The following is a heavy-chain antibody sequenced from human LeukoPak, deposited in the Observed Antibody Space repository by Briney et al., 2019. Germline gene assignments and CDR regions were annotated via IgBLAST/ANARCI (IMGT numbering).Heavy chain of an antibody. J-gene: IGHJ4*02. CDR1: GFTFSNYW. CDR3: ARIGYSSSSNDY. CDR2: IKQDGSVK. D-gene: IGHD6-6*01. Sequence: GGSLRLSCVVSGFTFSNYWMSWVRQAPGKGLEWVANIKQDGSVKYYVDSVKGRFTISRDNAKNSLYLQMNSLRAEDTAVYYCARIGYSSSSNDYWGQGTLVTVSS. V-gene: IGHV3-7*01.